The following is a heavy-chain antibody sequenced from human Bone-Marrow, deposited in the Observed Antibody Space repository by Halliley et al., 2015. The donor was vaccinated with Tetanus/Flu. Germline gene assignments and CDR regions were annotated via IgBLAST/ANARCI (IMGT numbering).Heavy chain of an antibody. Sequence: LRWIGRTAYRAKWYNYHAESVKKRIIINPDPSKNQFSLQLNSVTPEDTAVYYCARDSRWALDSWGQGTLVTVSS. CDR3: ARDSRWALDS. CDR2: TAYRAKWYN. J-gene: IGHJ4*02. V-gene: IGHV6-1*01. D-gene: IGHD6-13*01.